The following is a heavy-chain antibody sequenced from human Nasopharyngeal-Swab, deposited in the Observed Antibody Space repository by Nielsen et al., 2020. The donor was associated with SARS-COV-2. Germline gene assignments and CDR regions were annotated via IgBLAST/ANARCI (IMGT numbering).Heavy chain of an antibody. CDR3: ARATSVYSNYFGY. CDR1: GFTLSSYW. CDR2: INSDGSST. V-gene: IGHV3-74*01. J-gene: IGHJ4*02. D-gene: IGHD4-11*01. Sequence: GGSLRLSCAASGFTLSSYWMHWVRQAPGKGLVWVSRINSDGSSTSYADSVKGRFTISRDNAKNTLYLQMNSLRAEDTAVYYCARATSVYSNYFGYWGQGTLVTVSS.